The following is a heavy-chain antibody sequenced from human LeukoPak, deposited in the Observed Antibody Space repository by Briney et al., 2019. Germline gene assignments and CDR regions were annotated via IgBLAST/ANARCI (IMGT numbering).Heavy chain of an antibody. CDR2: IRFDGSNI. Sequence: GGSLRLSCAASGFTLSSYGMHWVRQAPGKGLEWVAIIRFDGSNIHYADSVKGRFTISRDNSKNTLYLQMNSLRAEDTAVYYCVRDGVGATTYFGYFDHWGQGNLVTVSS. D-gene: IGHD1-26*01. J-gene: IGHJ4*02. CDR1: GFTLSSYG. CDR3: VRDGVGATTYFGYFDH. V-gene: IGHV3-33*08.